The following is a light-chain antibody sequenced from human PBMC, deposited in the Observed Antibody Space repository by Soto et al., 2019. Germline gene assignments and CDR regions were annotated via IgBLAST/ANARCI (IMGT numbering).Light chain of an antibody. J-gene: IGLJ2*01. CDR2: GNS. Sequence: QSVLTQPPSVSGAPGQWVTISCTGSSANSGSGYDGHRQQQLTGTAPKLIIYGNSNRPSGGPDRPSGSKSCTSASLAITGLQADDAADYYCQSYDSSLSGYVVFGGGTKLTVL. CDR3: QSYDSSLSGYVV. V-gene: IGLV1-40*01. CDR1: SANSGSGYD.